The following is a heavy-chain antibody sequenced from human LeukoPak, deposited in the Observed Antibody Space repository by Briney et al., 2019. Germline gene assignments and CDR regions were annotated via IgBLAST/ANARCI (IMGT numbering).Heavy chain of an antibody. V-gene: IGHV4-61*08. CDR2: IYYSGST. D-gene: IGHD4-17*01. CDR3: ARDGMTTDIPGAFDI. CDR1: GGSVSSAGYY. Sequence: SETLSLTCTVSGGSVSSAGYYWSWIRQPPGKGLEWIGYIYYSGSTNYNPSLKSRVTISVDTSKNQFSLKLSSLTAADTAVYYCARDGMTTDIPGAFDIWGQGTMVTVSS. J-gene: IGHJ3*02.